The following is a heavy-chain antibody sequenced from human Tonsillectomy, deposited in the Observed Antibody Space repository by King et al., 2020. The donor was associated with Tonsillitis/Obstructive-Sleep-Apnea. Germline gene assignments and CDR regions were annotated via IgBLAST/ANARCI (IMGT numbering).Heavy chain of an antibody. CDR2: IYWDDDM. J-gene: IGHJ4*02. V-gene: IGHV2-5*02. Sequence: TLKESGPTLVKPTQTLTLTCTFSGFSLSTSGVGVGWIRQPPGKALEWLALIYWDDDMRYSPFLKSRLTITKDTSKNQVVLTMTNMDPVDTATYYCARSIVVRAAMAHPGFDYWGQGTLVTVSS. CDR1: GFSLSTSGVG. D-gene: IGHD2-2*01. CDR3: ARSIVVRAAMAHPGFDY.